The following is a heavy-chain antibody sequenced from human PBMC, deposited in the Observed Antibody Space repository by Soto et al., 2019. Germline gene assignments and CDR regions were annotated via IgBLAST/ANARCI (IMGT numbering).Heavy chain of an antibody. J-gene: IGHJ4*02. D-gene: IGHD3-22*01. CDR3: LSSGYGNPEYYFDY. CDR2: ISGSGGST. V-gene: IGHV3-23*01. CDR1: GFTFSSYA. Sequence: EVQLLESGGGLVQPGGSLRLSCAASGFTFSSYAMSWVRQAPGKGPEWVSAISGSGGSTYYADSVKGRFTISRDNSKNTLYLQMNSLRAEDTAVYYCLSSGYGNPEYYFDYWGQGTLVTVSS.